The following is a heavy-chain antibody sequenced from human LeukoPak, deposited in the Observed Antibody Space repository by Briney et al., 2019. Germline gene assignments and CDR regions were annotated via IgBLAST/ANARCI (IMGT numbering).Heavy chain of an antibody. Sequence: ASVKVSRQASGYTFTGYCMHWVRQAPGQGLEWMGLINPNSGGTNYAQKFQGRVTMTRDTSISTAYMELSRLRSDDTDVYFCARRIVGATRPFDYWGRGTLVTVSS. CDR2: INPNSGGT. CDR3: ARRIVGATRPFDY. CDR1: GYTFTGYC. J-gene: IGHJ4*02. V-gene: IGHV1-2*02. D-gene: IGHD1-26*01.